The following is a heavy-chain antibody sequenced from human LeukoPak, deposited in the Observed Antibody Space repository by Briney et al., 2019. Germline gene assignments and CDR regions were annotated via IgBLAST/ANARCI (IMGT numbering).Heavy chain of an antibody. Sequence: GGSLRLSCAASGSFLNGYGIHWIRQAPGGGLEWVSFLRFSGDRKHYADSVMGRFTISRDNAKNTLYLQLDSLRAEDTAVYYCARGLAVAGSSWFDPWGQGTLVSVSS. CDR3: ARGLAVAGSSWFDP. CDR1: GSFLNGYG. CDR2: LRFSGDRK. D-gene: IGHD6-19*01. J-gene: IGHJ5*02. V-gene: IGHV3-30*02.